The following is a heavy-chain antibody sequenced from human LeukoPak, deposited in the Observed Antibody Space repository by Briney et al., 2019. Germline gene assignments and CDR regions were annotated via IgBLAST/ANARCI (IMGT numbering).Heavy chain of an antibody. Sequence: PGGSLRLSCAASGFTFSSYAMHWVRQAPGKGLEWVAVISYDGSKKFYADSVKGRLTISRDNSKNTLYLQMSSLRPEDTAVYYCARDQDTSGYYYGPGDYWGQGTLVTVSS. V-gene: IGHV3-30*04. CDR3: ARDQDTSGYYYGPGDY. J-gene: IGHJ4*02. D-gene: IGHD3-22*01. CDR1: GFTFSSYA. CDR2: ISYDGSKK.